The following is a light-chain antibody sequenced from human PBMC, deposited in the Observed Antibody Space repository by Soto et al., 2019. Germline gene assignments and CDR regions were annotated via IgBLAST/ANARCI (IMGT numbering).Light chain of an antibody. Sequence: QSVLTQPPSASGTPGQRVTVSCSGSRSNIGSNTVNWYQQFPGTAPKLLIYSSNQRPSGVTDRCSGSKSGTSASLAISGLQSEDEADYYCAAWDDSLSGPVFGGGTQLTVL. CDR1: RSNIGSNT. V-gene: IGLV1-44*01. CDR2: SSN. CDR3: AAWDDSLSGPV. J-gene: IGLJ2*01.